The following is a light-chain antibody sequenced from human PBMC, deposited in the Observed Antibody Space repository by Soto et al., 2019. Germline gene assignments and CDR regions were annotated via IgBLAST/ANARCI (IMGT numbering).Light chain of an antibody. Sequence: EIVLTQSPATLSLSPGERATLSCRASQSVNRYLTWYQQKPGQAPRLLIYDASNRATGIPARFSGSGSGTDFILTISSLEPEDFAVYYCQQRSNWPRTFGQGTKVEIK. V-gene: IGKV3-11*01. CDR1: QSVNRY. CDR2: DAS. J-gene: IGKJ1*01. CDR3: QQRSNWPRT.